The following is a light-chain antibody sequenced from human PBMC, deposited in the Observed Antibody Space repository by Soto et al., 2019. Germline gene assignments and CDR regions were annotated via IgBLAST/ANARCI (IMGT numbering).Light chain of an antibody. CDR1: SSDVGGYND. Sequence: QSALTQPRSVSGSPGQSVTISCTGTSSDVGGYNDVSWHQHHPGKPHKLMHYDVSKPPSGVPDRFSGSKSGNTASLTSSGLQAEDEADYYCCSYAGSYSVVFGGGTKLTVL. CDR3: CSYAGSYSVV. J-gene: IGLJ2*01. CDR2: DVS. V-gene: IGLV2-11*01.